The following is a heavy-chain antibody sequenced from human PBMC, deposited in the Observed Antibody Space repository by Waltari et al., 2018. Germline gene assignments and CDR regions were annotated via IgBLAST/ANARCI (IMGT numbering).Heavy chain of an antibody. CDR2: IYYSGST. CDR1: GGSISSYY. CDR3: ARAPHMTLLGMDV. D-gene: IGHD7-27*01. J-gene: IGHJ6*02. Sequence: QVQLQESGPGLVKPSETLSLTCTVSGGSISSYYWSWIRQPPGKGLEWIGYIYYSGSTNYNHSLKSRVTISVDTSKNQFSLKLSSVTAADTAVYYCARAPHMTLLGMDVWGQGTTVTVSS. V-gene: IGHV4-59*01.